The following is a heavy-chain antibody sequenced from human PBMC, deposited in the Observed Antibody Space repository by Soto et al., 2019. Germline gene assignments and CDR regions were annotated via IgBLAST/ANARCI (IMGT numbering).Heavy chain of an antibody. V-gene: IGHV5-51*01. J-gene: IGHJ6*02. D-gene: IGHD6-13*01. CDR1: GYRFTSYW. CDR3: ARTSAAGKYYYGMDV. CDR2: IYPGDSDT. Sequence: GDSLKISCTGCGYRFTSYWIGWVRQMPGKGLEWMGIIYPGDSDTRYSPSFQGQVTISAGKSISTAYLQWSSLKASDTAMYYCARTSAAGKYYYGMDVWGQGTTVTVS.